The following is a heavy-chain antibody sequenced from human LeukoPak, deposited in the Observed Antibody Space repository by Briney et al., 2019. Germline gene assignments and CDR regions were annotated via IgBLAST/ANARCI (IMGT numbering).Heavy chain of an antibody. Sequence: GESLQISCEGSGYNFIKYWIGWVRQMPGKGLEWMGIVYPGDSDTRYSPSFQGQVTISVDKSISTAYLQWSSLKASDTAIYYCARQYSGYDMYFDYWGQGTLVTVSS. J-gene: IGHJ4*02. CDR2: VYPGDSDT. V-gene: IGHV5-51*01. D-gene: IGHD5-12*01. CDR1: GYNFIKYW. CDR3: ARQYSGYDMYFDY.